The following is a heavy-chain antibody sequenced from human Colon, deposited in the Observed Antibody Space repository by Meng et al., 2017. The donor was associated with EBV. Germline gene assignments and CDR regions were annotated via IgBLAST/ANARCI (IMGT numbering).Heavy chain of an antibody. D-gene: IGHD2-8*02. CDR1: GTSISTSNW. V-gene: IGHV4-4*02. CDR2: IYHNGQT. J-gene: IGHJ5*02. Sequence: QGLRQDAGAGLVKPSGTLSLTCAVSGTSISTSNWWSWIRQSPGEGLEWIGAIYHNGQTNYNPSLKSRVSMSVDESKNEFSLNLKSVTAADTAVYYCARDGGVTHIPWGQGVLVTVSS. CDR3: ARDGGVTHIP.